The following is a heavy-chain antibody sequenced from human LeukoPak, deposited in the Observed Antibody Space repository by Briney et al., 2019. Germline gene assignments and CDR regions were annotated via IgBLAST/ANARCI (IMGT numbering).Heavy chain of an antibody. CDR1: GGSISSSSYY. Sequence: SETLSLTYTVSGGSISSSSYYWRWIRQPPGKGLEWIGSIYYSGSTYYNPSLKSRVTISVDTSKNQFSLKLSSVTAADTAGYYCARRENCPDYWGQGTLVTVSS. CDR2: IYYSGST. CDR3: ARRENCPDY. D-gene: IGHD1-1*01. J-gene: IGHJ4*02. V-gene: IGHV4-39*01.